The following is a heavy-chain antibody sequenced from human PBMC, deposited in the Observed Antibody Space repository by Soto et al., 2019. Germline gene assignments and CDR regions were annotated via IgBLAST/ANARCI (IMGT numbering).Heavy chain of an antibody. CDR2: ISGYNGNT. D-gene: IGHD3-22*01. Sequence: QIQLVQSGTEVKRYGASVKVSCKTSGYSFTTYGLSWVRQAPGRGLEWVGWISGYNGNTNYAQKFQGTVILTTDTPSTTGYMEIKSLSSYDTAVYYCVRDTYYYHSSGPAPFEYWGQGTQVTVSS. V-gene: IGHV1-18*01. CDR3: VRDTYYYHSSGPAPFEY. CDR1: GYSFTTYG. J-gene: IGHJ4*02.